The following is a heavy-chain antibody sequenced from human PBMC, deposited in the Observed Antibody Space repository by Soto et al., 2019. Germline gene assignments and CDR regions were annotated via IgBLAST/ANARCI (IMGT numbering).Heavy chain of an antibody. Sequence: EVQLVESGGGLVQPGGSLRLSCAASGFTFSSYSMNWVRQAPGKGLEWVSYISSSSSTIYYADSVKGRFTISRDNAKNPLYLQMNSLRDEDTAVYYCARDPGDSYGPPDYWGQGTLVTVSS. CDR3: ARDPGDSYGPPDY. CDR1: GFTFSSYS. V-gene: IGHV3-48*02. D-gene: IGHD5-18*01. J-gene: IGHJ4*02. CDR2: ISSSSSTI.